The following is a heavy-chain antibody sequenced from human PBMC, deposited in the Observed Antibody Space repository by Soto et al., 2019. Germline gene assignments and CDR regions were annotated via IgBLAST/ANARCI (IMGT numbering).Heavy chain of an antibody. CDR2: IYCSGST. V-gene: IGHV4-59*08. CDR1: GGSISSYY. Sequence: SETLSLTCTVSGGSISSYYWSWIRQPPGKGLEWIGYIYCSGSTNYNPSLKSRVTISVDTSRNQFSLKLSSVTAADTAVYYCARRMYSSGWYYFDYWGQGTLVTVSS. D-gene: IGHD6-19*01. J-gene: IGHJ4*02. CDR3: ARRMYSSGWYYFDY.